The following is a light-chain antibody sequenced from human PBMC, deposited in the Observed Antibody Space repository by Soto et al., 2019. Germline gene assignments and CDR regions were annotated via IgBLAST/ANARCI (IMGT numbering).Light chain of an antibody. Sequence: QLVLTQPPSASGTPGQRVTISCSGSSSNIGSNTVNWYQQLPGTAPKLLIYSNNQQPSGVPDRFSGSRSGTSASLAISGLQSEDEADYYCSAWDDSLNAVVFGGGTKLTVL. CDR2: SNN. V-gene: IGLV1-44*01. J-gene: IGLJ2*01. CDR3: SAWDDSLNAVV. CDR1: SSNIGSNT.